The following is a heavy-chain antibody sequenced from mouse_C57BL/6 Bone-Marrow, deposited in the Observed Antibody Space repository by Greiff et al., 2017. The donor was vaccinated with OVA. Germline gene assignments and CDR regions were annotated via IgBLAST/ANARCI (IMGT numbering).Heavy chain of an antibody. CDR1: GFNIKDYY. CDR2: IDPEDGDT. D-gene: IGHD2-3*01. V-gene: IGHV14-1*01. J-gene: IGHJ3*01. Sequence: VQLQQSGAELVRPGASVKLSCTASGFNIKDYYMHWVKQRPEQGLEWIGRIDPEDGDTEYAPKFPGKATMTADTSSNTAYLQLSSLTSEDTAVYYCTTGWLLRRAWFAYWGQGTLVTVSA. CDR3: TTGWLLRRAWFAY.